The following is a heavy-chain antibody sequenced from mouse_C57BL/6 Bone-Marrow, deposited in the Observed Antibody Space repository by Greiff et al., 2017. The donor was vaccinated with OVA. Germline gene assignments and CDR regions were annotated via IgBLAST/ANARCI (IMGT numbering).Heavy chain of an antibody. CDR2: ISSGGDYI. Sequence: EVKLVESGEGLVKPGGSLKLSCAASGFTFSSYAMSWVRQTPEKRLEWVAYISSGGDYIYYADTVKGRFTISRDNARNTLYLQMSSLKSEDTAMYYCTREDYGSSRRHDFDYWGQGTTLTVSS. D-gene: IGHD1-1*01. CDR1: GFTFSSYA. CDR3: TREDYGSSRRHDFDY. J-gene: IGHJ2*01. V-gene: IGHV5-9-1*02.